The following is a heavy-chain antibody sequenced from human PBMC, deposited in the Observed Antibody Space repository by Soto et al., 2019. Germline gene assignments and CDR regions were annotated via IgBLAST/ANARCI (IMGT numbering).Heavy chain of an antibody. Sequence: SETLSLTCTVSGGSISSSSYYWTWIRQPPGTGLEWIGEINHSGSTNYNPSLKSRVTISVDTSKNQFSLKLTSVTAADTAVYYCARVWGYYFDYWGQGTLVTVS. V-gene: IGHV4-39*07. J-gene: IGHJ4*02. CDR1: GGSISSSSYY. CDR2: INHSGST. D-gene: IGHD3-10*01. CDR3: ARVWGYYFDY.